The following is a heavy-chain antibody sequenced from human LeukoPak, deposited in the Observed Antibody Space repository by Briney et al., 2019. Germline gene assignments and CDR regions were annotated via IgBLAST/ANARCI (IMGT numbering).Heavy chain of an antibody. CDR3: AGEYYYDSSGYDY. D-gene: IGHD3-22*01. V-gene: IGHV3-11*01. J-gene: IGHJ4*02. Sequence: GGSLRLSCATSGFTFTDYYMTWIRQAPGKGLEWISYISVSGTTMYYADSVKGRFTLSRDNAKNSLYLQMNSLRADDTAVYYCAGEYYYDSSGYDYWGQGTLVTVSS. CDR2: ISVSGTTM. CDR1: GFTFTDYY.